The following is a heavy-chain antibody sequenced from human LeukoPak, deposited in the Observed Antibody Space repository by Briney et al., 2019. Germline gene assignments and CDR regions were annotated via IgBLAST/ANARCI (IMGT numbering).Heavy chain of an antibody. V-gene: IGHV3-7*01. CDR2: IKQDGSEK. CDR1: GFTFSSDW. Sequence: GGSLRLSCAASGFTFSSDWMTWVRQAPGKGLEWVANIKQDGSEKYSVDSLKGRFTISRDNAKKLLYLQMNSLRVEDTAVYYCARVGPPYYYYYMDVWGKGTTVTVSS. J-gene: IGHJ6*03. CDR3: ARVGPPYYYYYMDV.